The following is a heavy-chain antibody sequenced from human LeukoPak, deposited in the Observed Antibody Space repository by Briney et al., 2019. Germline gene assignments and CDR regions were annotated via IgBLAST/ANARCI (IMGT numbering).Heavy chain of an antibody. CDR2: VYYSGTT. CDR1: GGSISSNNYY. D-gene: IGHD3-10*01. J-gene: IGHJ4*01. CDR3: ASYSGSGSDRDY. V-gene: IGHV4-39*01. Sequence: SETLSLTCTVSGGSISSNNYYWGWIRQPPGKGLEWIGSVYYSGTTYSNPSLKSRVTISVDASKNQFSLKLSSVTAADTAVYYCASYSGSGSDRDYWGQGTLVTVSS.